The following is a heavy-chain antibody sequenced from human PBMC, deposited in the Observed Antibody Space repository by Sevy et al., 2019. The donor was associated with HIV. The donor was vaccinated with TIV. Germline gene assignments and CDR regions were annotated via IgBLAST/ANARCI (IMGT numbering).Heavy chain of an antibody. J-gene: IGHJ4*01. D-gene: IGHD3-22*01. Sequence: GGSLRLSCAASGLSFRSYELNWVRQAPGKGLQWISYISTGGGTIFYADSVKGRFTISRDNAKNSVFLQMNSLRAEATAVYFCATSRRDYYNYYFDYWGHGTLVTVSS. CDR2: ISTGGGTI. CDR3: ATSRRDYYNYYFDY. CDR1: GLSFRSYE. V-gene: IGHV3-48*03.